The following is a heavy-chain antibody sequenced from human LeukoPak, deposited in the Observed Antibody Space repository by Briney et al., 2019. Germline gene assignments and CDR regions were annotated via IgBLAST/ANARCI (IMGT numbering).Heavy chain of an antibody. CDR3: ARQYYDSSGYYPWYFDY. CDR2: VYYSGST. Sequence: SETLSLTCTVSGGSFSSTTYYWGWLRQPPGKGLEGVGSVYYSGSTYYNQSLKSRVTISVDTSKNQFSLKLTSVTAADTAVYYCARQYYDSSGYYPWYFDYWGQGTLVTVSS. CDR1: GGSFSSTTYY. J-gene: IGHJ4*02. D-gene: IGHD3-22*01. V-gene: IGHV4-39*01.